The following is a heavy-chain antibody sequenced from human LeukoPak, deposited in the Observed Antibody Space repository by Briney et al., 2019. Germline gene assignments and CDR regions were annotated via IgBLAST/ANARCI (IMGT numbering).Heavy chain of an antibody. CDR2: INSGGGST. J-gene: IGHJ5*02. CDR3: AKGSGINHYHWIDP. D-gene: IGHD1-14*01. CDR1: EFTFSNYA. Sequence: GGSLRLSCAASEFTFSNYAMNWVRQAPGKGLEWVSGINSGGGSTYYADSVKGRFTISRDNSKNTLYLQMESLRAEDTALYYCAKGSGINHYHWIDPWGQGTLVTVS. V-gene: IGHV3-23*01.